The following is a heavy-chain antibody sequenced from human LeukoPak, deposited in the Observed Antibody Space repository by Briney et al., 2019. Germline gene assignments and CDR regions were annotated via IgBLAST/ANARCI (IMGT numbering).Heavy chain of an antibody. Sequence: GGSLRLSCAASGFTFSNYWVNWVRQAPGKGLEWLAKIKQDGSQSHYVDSVKGRFTISRDNAKNSLYLQMNTLRAEDTAVYYCARDYSASGSFDYWGQGTLVTVSS. CDR1: GFTFSNYW. CDR3: ARDYSASGSFDY. CDR2: IKQDGSQS. J-gene: IGHJ4*02. V-gene: IGHV3-7*01. D-gene: IGHD3-10*01.